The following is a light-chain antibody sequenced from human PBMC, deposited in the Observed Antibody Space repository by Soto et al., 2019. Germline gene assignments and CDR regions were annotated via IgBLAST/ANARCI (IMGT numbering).Light chain of an antibody. CDR1: RRDFGDYNY. CDR2: EVS. CDR3: SSYASSSTWV. J-gene: IGLJ3*02. Sequence: QSALPQPASVSGSPGQSITLSCTGTRRDFGDYNYVSWYQQHPGKAPRLIIYEVSYRPSGVSNRFSGSKSGNTASLTISGLQAEDEADYYCSSYASSSTWVFGGGTKLTVL. V-gene: IGLV2-14*01.